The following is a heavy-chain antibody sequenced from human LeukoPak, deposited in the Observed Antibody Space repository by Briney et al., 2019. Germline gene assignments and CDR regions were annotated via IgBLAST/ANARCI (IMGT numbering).Heavy chain of an antibody. CDR3: ARGGIYHYDSSGYYY. CDR2: IYYSGST. D-gene: IGHD3-22*01. Sequence: SETLSLTCAVYGGSFSGYYWSWIRQPPGKGLEWIGYIYYSGSTYYNPSLKSRVTISVDTSKNQFSLKLSSVTAADTAVYYCARGGIYHYDSSGYYYWGQGTLVTVSS. CDR1: GGSFSGYY. J-gene: IGHJ4*02. V-gene: IGHV4-30-4*01.